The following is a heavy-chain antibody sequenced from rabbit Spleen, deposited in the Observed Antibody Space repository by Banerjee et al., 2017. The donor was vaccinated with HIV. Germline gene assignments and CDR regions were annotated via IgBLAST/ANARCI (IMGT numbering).Heavy chain of an antibody. CDR1: GFSFSSGYY. CDR2: IYAGSSIAT. J-gene: IGHJ4*01. D-gene: IGHD7-1*01. Sequence: QSLEESGGDLVKPGASLTLTCTASGFSFSSGYYMCWVRQAPGKGLEWIACIYAGSSIATYYASWAKGRFTISKTSSTTVTLQMTSLTVADTATYFCARGWNNDFWGYSLWGPGTLVTVS. CDR3: ARGWNNDFWGYSL. V-gene: IGHV1S40*01.